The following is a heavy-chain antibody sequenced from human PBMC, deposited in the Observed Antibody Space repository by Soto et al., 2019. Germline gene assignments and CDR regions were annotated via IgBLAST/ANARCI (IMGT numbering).Heavy chain of an antibody. D-gene: IGHD7-27*01. CDR3: ARDTGLAPTVWGY. CDR1: GDSIRGGGHY. CDR2: VYHSGST. J-gene: IGHJ4*03. V-gene: IGHV4-31*03. Sequence: QVQLQESGPGLMKPSQTLSLTCSVSGDSIRGGGHYWNWIRQFPGKGLEWIGYVYHSGSTHYNPSLRGRLTISIDTSTNQFSLRLISVTAADTALYYCARDTGLAPTVWGYWGHGTQVTVSS.